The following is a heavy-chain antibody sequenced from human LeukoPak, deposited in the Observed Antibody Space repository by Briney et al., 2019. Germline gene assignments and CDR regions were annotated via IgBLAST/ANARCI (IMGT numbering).Heavy chain of an antibody. CDR2: IIPLFGTV. CDR1: GGTINDYA. J-gene: IGHJ6*03. CDR3: ATPPPGYSFSNHYYYMDA. V-gene: IGHV1-69*06. Sequence: SVKVSCKPSGGTINDYAVYWVRQAPGQGLEWMARIIPLFGTVNYAQNFQYRLTLSADKSTNTAHMELSSLRFDDTAIYYCATPPPGYSFSNHYYYMDAWGRGTTVTVSS. D-gene: IGHD1-1*01.